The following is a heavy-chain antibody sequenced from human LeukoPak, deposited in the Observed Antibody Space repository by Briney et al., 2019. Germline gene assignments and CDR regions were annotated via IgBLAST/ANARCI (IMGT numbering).Heavy chain of an antibody. Sequence: PSETLSLTCAVYGGSFSGYYWSWIRQPPGKGLEWIGEINHSGSTNYNPSLKSRVTISIDTSKNQFSLNLSSVTAADTAVYYCARGASGYSYGWGQGTLVTVSS. CDR2: INHSGST. J-gene: IGHJ4*02. CDR1: GGSFSGYY. D-gene: IGHD5-18*01. CDR3: ARGASGYSYG. V-gene: IGHV4-34*01.